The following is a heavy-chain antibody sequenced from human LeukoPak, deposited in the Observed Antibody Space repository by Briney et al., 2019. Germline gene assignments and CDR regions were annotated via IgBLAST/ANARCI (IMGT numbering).Heavy chain of an antibody. CDR1: GFTFSSYS. CDR3: ARATYYYGSGSYNYYGMDV. V-gene: IGHV3-21*01. Sequence: GGSLRLSCAASGFTFSSYSMNWVRQAPGKGLEWVSSISSSSSYIYYADSVKGRFTISRDNAKNSLYLQMNSLRAEDTAVYYCARATYYYGSGSYNYYGMDVWGQGTTVTVSS. D-gene: IGHD3-10*01. CDR2: ISSSSSYI. J-gene: IGHJ6*02.